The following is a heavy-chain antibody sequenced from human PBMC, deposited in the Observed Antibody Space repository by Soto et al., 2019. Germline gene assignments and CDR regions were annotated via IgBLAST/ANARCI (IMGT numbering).Heavy chain of an antibody. CDR2: VTNTGGIT. CDR1: GFTFTSYA. Sequence: EVQLLESGGGLVQPGGSLRLSCVASGFTFTSYAMTWVRQLPGKGLEWVSSVTNTGGITHYANSVKGRFTISRDNSKNTVYLQMNRLRAEDTAIYYCAKIYRSCTYSNCYSRSPPDSWGQGTLVTVSA. D-gene: IGHD2-15*01. CDR3: AKIYRSCTYSNCYSRSPPDS. J-gene: IGHJ5*01. V-gene: IGHV3-23*01.